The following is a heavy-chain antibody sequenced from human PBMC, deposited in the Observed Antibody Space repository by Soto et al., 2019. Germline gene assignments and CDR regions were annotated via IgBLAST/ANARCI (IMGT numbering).Heavy chain of an antibody. J-gene: IGHJ5*02. Sequence: SETLSLTCTVSGGSISSGGYYWSWIRQHPGKGLEWIGYIYYSGSTYYNPSLKSRVTISVDTSKNQFSLKLSSVTAADTAVYYCARAVGYFDWSPPYNWFDPWGQGTLVTVSS. CDR1: GGSISSGGYY. CDR3: ARAVGYFDWSPPYNWFDP. CDR2: IYYSGST. D-gene: IGHD3-9*01. V-gene: IGHV4-31*03.